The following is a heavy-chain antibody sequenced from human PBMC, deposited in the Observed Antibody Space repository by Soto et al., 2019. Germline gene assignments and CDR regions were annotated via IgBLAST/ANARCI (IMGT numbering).Heavy chain of an antibody. Sequence: ASVKVSCKASGYTFTGYYMHWVRQAPGQGLEWMGWINPNSGGTNYAQKFQGWVTMTRDTSISTAYMELSRLRSDDTAVYYCARGWNDAPHEYYYYMDVWGKGTTVTVSS. CDR2: INPNSGGT. J-gene: IGHJ6*03. D-gene: IGHD1-1*01. V-gene: IGHV1-2*04. CDR1: GYTFTGYY. CDR3: ARGWNDAPHEYYYYMDV.